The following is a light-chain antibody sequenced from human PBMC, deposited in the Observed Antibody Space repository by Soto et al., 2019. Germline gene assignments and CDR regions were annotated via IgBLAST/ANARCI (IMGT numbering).Light chain of an antibody. V-gene: IGKV3-20*01. CDR1: QSVNSR. CDR3: QQYFTSPIT. Sequence: EIVLTQSPGTLALSPGERATLSCRASQSVNSRLAWYQHKPGQAPRLLISGASNRASGIPARFSAWGSGTDFTLTISRVDPADFAFYYCQQYFTSPITSGQGTRLEIK. J-gene: IGKJ5*01. CDR2: GAS.